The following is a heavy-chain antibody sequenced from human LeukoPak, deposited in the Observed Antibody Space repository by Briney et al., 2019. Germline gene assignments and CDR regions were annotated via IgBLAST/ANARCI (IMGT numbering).Heavy chain of an antibody. CDR1: GYSFTTYW. Sequence: GESLKISCKGSGYSFTTYWIGWVRQMPGKGLEWMGIIYPGDSDTRYSPSFQGHVTISADKSISTAYLQWSSLKASDTAMYYCARLLVGDPWAFDIWGQGTMVTVSS. J-gene: IGHJ3*02. CDR3: ARLLVGDPWAFDI. CDR2: IYPGDSDT. D-gene: IGHD1-26*01. V-gene: IGHV5-51*01.